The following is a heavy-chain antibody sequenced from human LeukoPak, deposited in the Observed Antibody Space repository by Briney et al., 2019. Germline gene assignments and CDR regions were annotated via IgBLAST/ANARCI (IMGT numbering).Heavy chain of an antibody. CDR2: IRQDGSDE. CDR1: GISLSSLW. V-gene: IGHV3-7*01. Sequence: QARGSLRLSCAASGISLSSLWMSWFRQAPGKGLEWVADIRQDGSDEHYVASVKGRFTISRDSTSLFLQMNGLRAEDTAIYYCAGGQGWHFDLWGRGTLITVSS. CDR3: AGGQGWHFDL. J-gene: IGHJ2*01. D-gene: IGHD2-15*01.